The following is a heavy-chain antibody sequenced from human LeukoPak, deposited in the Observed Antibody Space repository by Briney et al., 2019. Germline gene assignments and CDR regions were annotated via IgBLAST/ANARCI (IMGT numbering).Heavy chain of an antibody. CDR3: ARFGYVAAVDV. V-gene: IGHV3-7*01. J-gene: IGHJ4*02. CDR1: GFSFSAYW. Sequence: PGGSLRLSCAASGFSFSAYWMTGVRQAPGTGLEWVANINPAGSETYNADPVKGRFTISRDNAKNLVYLQMNSLRAEDTAVYHCARFGYVAAVDVWGQGTPVTVSS. D-gene: IGHD2-15*01. CDR2: INPAGSET.